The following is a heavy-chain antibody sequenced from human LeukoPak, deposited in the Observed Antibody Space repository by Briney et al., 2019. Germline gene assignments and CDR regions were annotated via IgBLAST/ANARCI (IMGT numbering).Heavy chain of an antibody. V-gene: IGHV1-69*05. CDR1: GGTFSSYA. CDR3: ARDGSTWQFDY. CDR2: IIPIFGTA. D-gene: IGHD6-13*01. J-gene: IGHJ4*02. Sequence: ASVKVSCKASGGTFSSYAISWVRQAPGQGLEWMGGIIPIFGTANYAQKFQGRVTMTRDTSTSTVYMELSSLRSEDTAVYYCARDGSTWQFDYWGQGTLVTVSS.